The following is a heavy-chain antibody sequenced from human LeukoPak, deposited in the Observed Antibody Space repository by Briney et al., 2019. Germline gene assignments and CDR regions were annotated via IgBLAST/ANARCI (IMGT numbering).Heavy chain of an antibody. D-gene: IGHD1-14*01. V-gene: IGHV3-23*01. CDR1: GFTFSNYA. CDR3: AKVRNLIYYYGMDV. CDR2: ISGSGGST. J-gene: IGHJ6*02. Sequence: PGGSLRLSCAASGFTFSNYAMSWVRQAPGKGLEWVSSISGSGGSTYYADSVRGRFTISRDNSENTLYLQMNSLRAEDTAIYYCAKVRNLIYYYGMDVWGQGTTVIVSS.